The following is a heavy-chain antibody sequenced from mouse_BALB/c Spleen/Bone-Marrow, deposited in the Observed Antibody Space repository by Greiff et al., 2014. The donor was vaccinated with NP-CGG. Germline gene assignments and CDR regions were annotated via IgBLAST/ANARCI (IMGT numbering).Heavy chain of an antibody. V-gene: IGHV1-14*01. Sequence: VQLQQSGPELVKPGASVKMSCKASGYTFTSYVMHWVKQKPGQGLEWIGYINPYNDGTKYNEKFKGKATLTSDKSSSTAYMELSSLISEDSAVYYCARGITTVVPYAMDYWGQGTSVTVSS. CDR2: INPYNDGT. D-gene: IGHD1-1*01. CDR1: GYTFTSYV. CDR3: ARGITTVVPYAMDY. J-gene: IGHJ4*01.